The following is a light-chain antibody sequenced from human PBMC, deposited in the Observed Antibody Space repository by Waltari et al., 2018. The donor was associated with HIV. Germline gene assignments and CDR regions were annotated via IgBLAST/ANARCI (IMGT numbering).Light chain of an antibody. CDR1: SSDVGGYNY. V-gene: IGLV2-11*01. J-gene: IGLJ2*01. Sequence: QSALTQPRSVSGSPGQSVTISCTGTSSDVGGYNYVSWYQQHPGKAPKLMIYDVSKRPSGVPDRYSGTTSGNTASLAISGLQAGDEADYYCCSYAGSYPHVVFGGGTKLTGL. CDR3: CSYAGSYPHVV. CDR2: DVS.